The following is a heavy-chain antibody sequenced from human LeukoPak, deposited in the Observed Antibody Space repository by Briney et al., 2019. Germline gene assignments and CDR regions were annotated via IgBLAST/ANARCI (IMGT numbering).Heavy chain of an antibody. CDR2: ISSGSSYI. D-gene: IGHD4-17*01. Sequence: GGSLRLSCAASGFTFSLYTTHWVRQAPGKGLEWVSSISSGSSYIYYADSVKGRFTISRDNAKNSLYLQMNSLRAEDTAVYYCASSRDYPPDWGQGTLVTVSS. J-gene: IGHJ4*02. CDR1: GFTFSLYT. CDR3: ASSRDYPPD. V-gene: IGHV3-21*01.